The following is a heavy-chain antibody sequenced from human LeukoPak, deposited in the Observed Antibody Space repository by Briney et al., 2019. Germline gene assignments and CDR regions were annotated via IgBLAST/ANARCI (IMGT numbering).Heavy chain of an antibody. J-gene: IGHJ4*02. CDR1: GFTFDDYA. V-gene: IGHV3-9*01. Sequence: PGGSLRLSCAASGFTFDDYAMHWVRQAPGKGLEWVSGISWNSGSIGYADSVKGRFTISRDNAKNSLYLQMNSLRAEDTALYYCAKDETYCSGGSCSTTYFDYWGQGTLVTVSS. CDR3: AKDETYCSGGSCSTTYFDY. D-gene: IGHD2-15*01. CDR2: ISWNSGSI.